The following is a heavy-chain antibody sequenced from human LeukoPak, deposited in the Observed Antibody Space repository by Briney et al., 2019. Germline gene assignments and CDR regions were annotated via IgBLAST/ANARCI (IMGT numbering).Heavy chain of an antibody. CDR1: GFTVSSNY. CDR3: AKDQEERWELPTNGFDY. D-gene: IGHD1-26*01. J-gene: IGHJ4*02. V-gene: IGHV3-53*05. Sequence: GGSLRLSCAASGFTVSSNYMSWVRQAPGKGLEWISVIYSGDITYFADSVNYADSVKGRFTISRDNSKNTLYLQMNSLRAEDTAVYYCAKDQEERWELPTNGFDYWGQGTLVTVSS. CDR2: IYSGDIT.